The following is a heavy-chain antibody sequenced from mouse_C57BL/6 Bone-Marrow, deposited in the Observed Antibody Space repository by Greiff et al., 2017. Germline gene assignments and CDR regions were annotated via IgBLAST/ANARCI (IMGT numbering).Heavy chain of an antibody. CDR3: VRRGDSSGYYAMDY. J-gene: IGHJ4*01. V-gene: IGHV10-1*01. Sequence: EVQGVESGGGLVQPKGSLKLSCAASGFSFNTYAMNWVRQAPGKGLEWVARIRSKSNNYATYYADSVKDRFTISRDDSERMLYLQMNNLKTEDTAMYYCVRRGDSSGYYAMDYWGQGTSVTVSS. CDR1: GFSFNTYA. CDR2: IRSKSNNYAT. D-gene: IGHD3-2*02.